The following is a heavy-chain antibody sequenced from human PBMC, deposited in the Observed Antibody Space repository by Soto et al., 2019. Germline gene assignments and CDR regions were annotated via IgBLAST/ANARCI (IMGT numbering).Heavy chain of an antibody. CDR3: ARCSGSYNYATDV. V-gene: IGHV4-34*01. Sequence: PSETLSLTCAVYGGSFIGYYWSWILQPPGKGLEWIGEINHSGVTNYKPSLKRRVTISVDTSKNQFSLQLKSVTAADTALYYCARCSGSYNYATDVWGQGATVTVSS. J-gene: IGHJ6*02. CDR1: GGSFIGYY. CDR2: INHSGVT. D-gene: IGHD6-19*01.